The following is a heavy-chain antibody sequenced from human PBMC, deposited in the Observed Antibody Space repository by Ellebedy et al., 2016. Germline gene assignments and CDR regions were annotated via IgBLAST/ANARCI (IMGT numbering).Heavy chain of an antibody. CDR1: GYTFTRYH. D-gene: IGHD2-2*01. J-gene: IGHJ4*02. V-gene: IGHV1-46*01. CDR2: IDAGGGNT. CDR3: ARELASTYYFDY. Sequence: ASVKVSCKASGYTFTRYHVHWVRQAPGQGLEWMGVIDAGGGNTHFAQRFQGRVTITRDTSTSTVYMELSSLRSEDTAVYYCARELASTYYFDYWGQGTLVTVSS.